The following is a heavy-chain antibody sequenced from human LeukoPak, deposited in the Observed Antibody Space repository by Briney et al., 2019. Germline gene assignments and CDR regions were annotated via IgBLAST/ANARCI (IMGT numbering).Heavy chain of an antibody. V-gene: IGHV4-61*01. D-gene: IGHD2-15*01. CDR3: ARAGHCSGCSCYYFDY. Sequence: NPSETLSLTCGVSGDSVRNDFYYWGWIRQPPGKGLEWIGYISYSGSTNYNPSLKSRVTISIDTSKNQFSLKLSSVTAADTAVYYCARAGHCSGCSCYYFDYWGQGTRVSVFS. CDR1: GDSVRNDFYY. J-gene: IGHJ4*02. CDR2: ISYSGST.